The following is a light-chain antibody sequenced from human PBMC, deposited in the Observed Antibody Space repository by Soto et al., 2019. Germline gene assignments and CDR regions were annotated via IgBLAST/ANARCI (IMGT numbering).Light chain of an antibody. CDR3: QQYNNWPRT. CDR1: QSVSSD. Sequence: VVMTQSPATLSVSPWEIATLSCRASQSVSSDLAWYHQKPGQAPRLLIYGASTRATGIPARFSGSGSGTEFTLTINSLQSEDFAVYYCQQYNNWPRTFGQGTKVDIK. J-gene: IGKJ1*01. V-gene: IGKV3-15*01. CDR2: GAS.